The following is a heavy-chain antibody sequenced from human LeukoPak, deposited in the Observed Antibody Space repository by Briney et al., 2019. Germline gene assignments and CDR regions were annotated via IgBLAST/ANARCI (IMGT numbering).Heavy chain of an antibody. CDR1: GGSFSGYY. CDR2: INQSGST. V-gene: IGHV4-34*01. J-gene: IGHJ5*02. CDR3: ARRSAYSTSSGMNL. D-gene: IGHD6-6*01. Sequence: SETLSLTCAVYGGSFSGYYCNWISQPPGKGLEWIGEINQSGSTNYNPSLKSRVAMSVDTSKNQFTLRLSSVTAADTAVYYCARRSAYSTSSGMNLWGLGTLVTVSS.